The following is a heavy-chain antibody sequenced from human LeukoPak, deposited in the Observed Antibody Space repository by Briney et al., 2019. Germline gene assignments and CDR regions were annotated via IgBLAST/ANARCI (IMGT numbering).Heavy chain of an antibody. CDR1: GFTFSSYA. V-gene: IGHV3-23*01. Sequence: PGGSLRLSCAASGFTFSSYAMNWVRQAPGKGLEWVSAISGSGGSTYYADSVKGRFTISRDNSKNTLYLQMNSLRVEDTAVYYCAREWSGFGELPDYWGQGTLVTVSS. CDR3: AREWSGFGELPDY. J-gene: IGHJ4*02. CDR2: ISGSGGST. D-gene: IGHD3-10*01.